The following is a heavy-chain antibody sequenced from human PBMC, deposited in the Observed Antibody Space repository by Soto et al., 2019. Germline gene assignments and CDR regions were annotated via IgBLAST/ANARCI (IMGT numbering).Heavy chain of an antibody. CDR1: GGSFSGYY. CDR3: ARGVGDGSGSYYGISMG. Sequence: PSETLSLTCAVYGGSFSGYYRSWIRQPPGKGLEWIGEINHSGSTNYNPSLKSRVTISVDTSKNEFSLKLNSVTAADTAVYYCARGVGDGSGSYYGISMGWGQGTQVTVSS. CDR2: INHSGST. V-gene: IGHV4-34*01. D-gene: IGHD3-10*01. J-gene: IGHJ4*02.